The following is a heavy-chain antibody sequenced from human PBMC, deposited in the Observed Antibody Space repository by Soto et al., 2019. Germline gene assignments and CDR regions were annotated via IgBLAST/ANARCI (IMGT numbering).Heavy chain of an antibody. J-gene: IGHJ6*02. V-gene: IGHV1-69*13. CDR3: SREACGTTNYYGMDV. CDR1: GGTFSSYA. CDR2: IIPIFGTA. Sequence: ASVKVSCKASGGTFSSYAISWVRQAPGQGLEWMGGIIPIFGTANYAQKFQGRVTITADESTSTAYMELSSLRSEDTAVYYCSREACGTTNYYGMDVWGQGTTVTVSS. D-gene: IGHD1-1*01.